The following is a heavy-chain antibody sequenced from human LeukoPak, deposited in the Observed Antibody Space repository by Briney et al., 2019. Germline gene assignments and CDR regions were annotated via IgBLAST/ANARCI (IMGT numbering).Heavy chain of an antibody. D-gene: IGHD1-26*01. CDR2: IKQDGSEK. J-gene: IGHJ4*02. CDR1: GFTFSSYA. CDR3: ARDYEWELLLPPDY. V-gene: IGHV3-7*01. Sequence: PGGSLRLSCAASGFTFSSYAMHWVRQAPGKGLEWVANIKQDGSEKYYVDSVKGRFTISRDNAKNSLYLQMNSLRAEDTAVYYCARDYEWELLLPPDYWGQGTLVTVSS.